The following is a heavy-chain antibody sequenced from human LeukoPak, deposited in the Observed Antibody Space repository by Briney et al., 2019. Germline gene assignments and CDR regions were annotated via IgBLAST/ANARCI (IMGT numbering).Heavy chain of an antibody. CDR3: ARDRSSGWYPLDY. J-gene: IGHJ4*02. Sequence: ASLKVSCKASGYIFTNYYMHWVRQAPGQGLEWMGIIYPSGGSTSYAQKFQGRVTMTTDSPTSTVYLELSSLRSEDTAMYYCARDRSSGWYPLDYWGQGTLVTVSS. CDR1: GYIFTNYY. CDR2: IYPSGGST. V-gene: IGHV1-46*01. D-gene: IGHD6-13*01.